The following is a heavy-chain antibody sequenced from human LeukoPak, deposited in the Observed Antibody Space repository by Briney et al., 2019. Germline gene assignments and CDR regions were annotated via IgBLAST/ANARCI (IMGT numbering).Heavy chain of an antibody. CDR3: ANVGATSGLGAFDI. CDR1: GFTFSSYG. CDR2: ISGSGGST. J-gene: IGHJ3*02. D-gene: IGHD1-26*01. V-gene: IGHV3-23*01. Sequence: HTGGTLRLSCAASGFTFSSYGMSWVRQAPGKGLEWVSAISGSGGSTYYADSVKGRFTISRDNSKNTLYLQMNSLRVEDTAVYYCANVGATSGLGAFDIWGQGTMVTVSS.